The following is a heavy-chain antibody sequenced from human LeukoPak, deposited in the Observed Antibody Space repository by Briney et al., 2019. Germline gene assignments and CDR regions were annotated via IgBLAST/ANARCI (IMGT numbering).Heavy chain of an antibody. CDR2: INHSGYT. V-gene: IGHV4-34*01. CDR3: ARAVAGHPD. Sequence: SETLSLTCGVSGVPFSNYYWSWFRQSPTQGLEWIGEINHSGYTNYNPSPKSRVTMSIDTSKNQFSLKLTSVTAADAGVYYCARAVAGHPDWGQGTLVTVSS. J-gene: IGHJ4*02. D-gene: IGHD6-19*01. CDR1: GVPFSNYY.